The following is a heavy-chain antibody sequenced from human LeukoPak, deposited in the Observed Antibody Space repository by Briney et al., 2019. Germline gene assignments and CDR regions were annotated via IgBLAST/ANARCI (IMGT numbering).Heavy chain of an antibody. CDR2: IYYSGST. J-gene: IGHJ4*02. V-gene: IGHV4-39*01. D-gene: IGHD5-18*01. CDR1: GGSISSSNYY. Sequence: SETLSLTCTVSGGSISSSNYYWGWIRQPPGKGLEWIGSIYYSGSTYYNPSLKSRVTISVDTSKNQFSLKLSSVAAADTAVYYCARQLYSYGAYFDYWGQGTLVTVSS. CDR3: ARQLYSYGAYFDY.